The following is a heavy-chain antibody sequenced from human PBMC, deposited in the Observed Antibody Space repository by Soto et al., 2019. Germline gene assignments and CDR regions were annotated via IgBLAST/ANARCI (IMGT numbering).Heavy chain of an antibody. Sequence: HPGGSLRLSCAGSGFTFSSYGMHWVRQAPGKGLEWVALMSYDGSNEYYADSVKGRFTISRDNSKNTLYLQMNSLRAEDTAVYYCAKDGSHNFDYWGQGTLVTVSS. J-gene: IGHJ4*02. D-gene: IGHD1-26*01. CDR3: AKDGSHNFDY. CDR1: GFTFSSYG. V-gene: IGHV3-30*18. CDR2: MSYDGSNE.